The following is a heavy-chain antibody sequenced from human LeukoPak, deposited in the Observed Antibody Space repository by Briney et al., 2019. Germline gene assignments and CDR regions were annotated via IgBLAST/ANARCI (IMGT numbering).Heavy chain of an antibody. J-gene: IGHJ3*02. CDR1: GGSISSYY. D-gene: IGHD1-26*01. Sequence: PSETPSLTCTVSGGSISSYYWSWIRQPPGKGLEWIGYIYYSGSANYSPSLKSRVTISVDTSKNQFSLKLTSMTAADTAVYYCAREGAPGAFDIWGQGTMVTVSS. V-gene: IGHV4-59*01. CDR2: IYYSGSA. CDR3: AREGAPGAFDI.